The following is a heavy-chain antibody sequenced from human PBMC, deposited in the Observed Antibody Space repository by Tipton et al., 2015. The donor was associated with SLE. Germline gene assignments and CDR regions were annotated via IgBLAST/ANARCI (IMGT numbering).Heavy chain of an antibody. J-gene: IGHJ4*02. CDR3: AREVGDTSRDY. Sequence: LRLSCTVSGDSISFHYWSWIRQPPGKGLEWIGYIYYSGSTYYNPSLKSRVTISVDTSKNQFSLKLSSVTAADTAVYYCAREVGDTSRDYWGQGTLVTVSS. CDR2: IYYSGST. CDR1: GDSISFHY. V-gene: IGHV4-59*11. D-gene: IGHD3-16*01.